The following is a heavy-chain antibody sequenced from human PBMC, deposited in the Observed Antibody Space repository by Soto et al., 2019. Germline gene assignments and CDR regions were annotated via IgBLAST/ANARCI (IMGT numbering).Heavy chain of an antibody. CDR3: ARDSIVGATLGAFAI. J-gene: IGHJ3*02. D-gene: IGHD1-26*01. V-gene: IGHV4-59*01. CDR2: IYYSGST. Sequence: SETLSLTCTVSGGFISTYYWSWIRQPPGKGLEWIGYIYYSGSTNYNPSLKSRVTISVDTSKNQFSLKLISVTAADTAVYYCARDSIVGATLGAFAIWGQGTVVTVSS. CDR1: GGFISTYY.